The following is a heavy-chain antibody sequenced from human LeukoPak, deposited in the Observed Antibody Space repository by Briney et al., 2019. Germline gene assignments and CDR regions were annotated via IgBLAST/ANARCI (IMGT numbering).Heavy chain of an antibody. J-gene: IGHJ4*02. CDR1: GYTLTELS. V-gene: IGHV1-24*01. D-gene: IGHD6-13*01. CDR3: TFTRYSSSWYMKGDY. CDR2: FDPEDGET. Sequence: ASVKVSCKVSGYTLTELSMHWVRQAPGKGLEWMGGFDPEDGETIYAQKFQGRVTMTEDTSTDTAYMELSSLRSEDTAVYYCTFTRYSSSWYMKGDYWGQGTLVTASS.